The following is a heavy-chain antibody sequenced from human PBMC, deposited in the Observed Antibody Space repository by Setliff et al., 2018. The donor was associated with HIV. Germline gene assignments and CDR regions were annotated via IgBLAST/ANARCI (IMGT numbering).Heavy chain of an antibody. CDR1: GGTFSRYD. CDR2: IIPIFGTA. V-gene: IGHV1-69*13. J-gene: IGHJ4*02. CDR3: AATYYYDSSGLHGFDY. D-gene: IGHD3-22*01. Sequence: GASVKVSCQASGGTFSRYDISWVRQAPGQGLEWMGGIIPIFGTANYAQKFQGRVTITADESTSTAYMELSSLGSEDTAVYYCAATYYYDSSGLHGFDYWGQGTLVTVSS.